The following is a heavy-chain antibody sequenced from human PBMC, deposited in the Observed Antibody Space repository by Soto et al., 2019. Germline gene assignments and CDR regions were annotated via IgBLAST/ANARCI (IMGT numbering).Heavy chain of an antibody. J-gene: IGHJ5*02. CDR3: ARGTISSGWSYNWFDP. D-gene: IGHD6-19*01. V-gene: IGHV1-18*04. Sequence: GASVKVSCKASGYTFTSYGISWVRQAPGQGLEWMGWISAYNGNTNYAQKLQGRVTMTTDTSTSTAYMELRSLRSDDTAVYYCARGTISSGWSYNWFDPWGQGTLVTVSS. CDR1: GYTFTSYG. CDR2: ISAYNGNT.